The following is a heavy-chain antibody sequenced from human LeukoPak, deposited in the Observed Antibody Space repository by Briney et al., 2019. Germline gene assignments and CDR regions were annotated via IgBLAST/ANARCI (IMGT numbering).Heavy chain of an antibody. CDR3: ARVDTVVVPAGITWFDP. CDR1: GYTFTGYY. J-gene: IGHJ5*02. D-gene: IGHD2-2*02. V-gene: IGHV1-2*02. CDR2: INPNSGGT. Sequence: ASVKVSCKASGYTFTGYYMHWVRQAPGQGLEWMGWINPNSGGTNYAQKFQGRVTISRDTSISTAYMELSRLRSDDTAVYYCARVDTVVVPAGITWFDPWGQGTLVTVSS.